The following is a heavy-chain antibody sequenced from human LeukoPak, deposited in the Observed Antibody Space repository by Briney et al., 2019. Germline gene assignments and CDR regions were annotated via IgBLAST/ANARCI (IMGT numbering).Heavy chain of an antibody. CDR1: GYSFTSYW. V-gene: IGHV5-51*01. D-gene: IGHD3-22*01. Sequence: GGSLKISCKGSGYSFTSYWIGWVRPMPGKGLEWMGIIYPGDSDTRYSPSFQGQVTISADKSISTAYLQWSSLKASDTAMYYCARFDCGGDCYPGYYYYDSSGYPFDYWGQGTLVTVSS. CDR3: ARFDCGGDCYPGYYYYDSSGYPFDY. J-gene: IGHJ4*02. CDR2: IYPGDSDT.